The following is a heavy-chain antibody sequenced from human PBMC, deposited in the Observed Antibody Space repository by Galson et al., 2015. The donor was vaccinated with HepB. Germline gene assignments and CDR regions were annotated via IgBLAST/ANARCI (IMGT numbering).Heavy chain of an antibody. CDR1: GGTFSSYT. D-gene: IGHD1-1*01. CDR2: IIPILGIA. J-gene: IGHJ6*02. Sequence: SVTVSCKASGGTFSSYTISWVRQAPGQGLEWMGRIIPILGIANYAQKFQGRVTITADKSTSTAYMELSSLRSEDTAVYYCARDLGGTAGYYYGMDVWGQGTTVTVSS. CDR3: ARDLGGTAGYYYGMDV. V-gene: IGHV1-69*04.